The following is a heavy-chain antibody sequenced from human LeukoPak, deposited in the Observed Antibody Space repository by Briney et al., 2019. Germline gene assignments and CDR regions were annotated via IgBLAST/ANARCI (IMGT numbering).Heavy chain of an antibody. J-gene: IGHJ2*01. CDR1: GYTFTNYD. CDR3: ARGGGGWYFDL. D-gene: IGHD3-16*01. V-gene: IGHV1-18*04. CDR2: INPYDGNT. Sequence: GASVKVSCKASGYTFTNYDISWVRQAPGQGLEWMGWINPYDGNTNYAQNLQGRVTMTTDTSTSTAYMELRSLRSNDTAVYSCARGGGGWYFDLWGRGTLVTVSS.